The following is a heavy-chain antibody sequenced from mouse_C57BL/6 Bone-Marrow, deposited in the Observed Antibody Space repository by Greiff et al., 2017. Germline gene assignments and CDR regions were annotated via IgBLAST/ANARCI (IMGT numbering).Heavy chain of an antibody. D-gene: IGHD2-4*01. V-gene: IGHV5-2*01. J-gene: IGHJ1*03. Sequence: EVKLMESGGGLVQPGESLKLSCESNEYEFPSHDMSWVRKTPGKGLELVAAINSDGGSTYYPDTMERRFILSRDNTKKTLYLQMSSLRSEDTALYYCASYDYDVRWYFDVWGTGTTVTVSS. CDR3: ASYDYDVRWYFDV. CDR1: EYEFPSHD. CDR2: INSDGGST.